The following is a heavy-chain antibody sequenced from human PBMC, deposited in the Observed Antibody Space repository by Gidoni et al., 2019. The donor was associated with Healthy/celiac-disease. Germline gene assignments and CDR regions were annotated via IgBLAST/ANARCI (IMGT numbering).Heavy chain of an antibody. CDR1: GFTFSSYS. V-gene: IGHV3-21*01. Sequence: EVQLVESGGGLVKPGGSLSLSCAASGFTFSSYSMHWVRQAPGKGLEWFSSISSSSSYIYYADSVNGRFTIFRDNAKNSLYLQMNSLRAEDTAVYYCAIDWSEREASAFDIWGQGTMVTVSS. J-gene: IGHJ3*02. CDR2: ISSSSSYI. CDR3: AIDWSEREASAFDI. D-gene: IGHD1-1*01.